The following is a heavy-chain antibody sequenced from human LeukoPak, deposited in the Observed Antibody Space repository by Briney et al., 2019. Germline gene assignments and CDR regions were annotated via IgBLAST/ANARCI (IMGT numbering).Heavy chain of an antibody. Sequence: GGSLRLSCAASGFTFSVRGMTWVRQAPGMGLEWVSTIPSSGNSIYYAESVKGRFTGSRDNAKSSVYLQMNSLRAEDTAVYYCARDEYEQQLAVRYFDYWGQGTLVTVSS. V-gene: IGHV3-21*01. D-gene: IGHD6-13*01. J-gene: IGHJ4*02. CDR1: GFTFSVRG. CDR2: IPSSGNSI. CDR3: ARDEYEQQLAVRYFDY.